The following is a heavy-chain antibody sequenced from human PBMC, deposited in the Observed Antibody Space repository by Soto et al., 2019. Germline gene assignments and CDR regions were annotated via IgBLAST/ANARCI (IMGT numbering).Heavy chain of an antibody. CDR2: LSDSGGSI. Sequence: SGFTFYGHTMTWVRQDPGKGLEWVSGLSDSGGSIYYADSVKGRFTISRDNSMNTLYLQLNTLRAKDTAIYYCAKVSSSWYAGFFDLWGQGTLVTVSS. CDR3: AKVSSSWYAGFFDL. J-gene: IGHJ4*02. CDR1: GFTFYGHT. D-gene: IGHD6-13*01. V-gene: IGHV3-23*01.